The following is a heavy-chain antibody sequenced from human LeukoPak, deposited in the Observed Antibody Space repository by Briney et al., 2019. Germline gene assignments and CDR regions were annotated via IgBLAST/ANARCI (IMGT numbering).Heavy chain of an antibody. D-gene: IGHD4-17*01. CDR1: GGSISSYY. J-gene: IGHJ4*02. CDR3: ARDYHPHGTTRAYFDY. CDR2: IYYSGST. Sequence: PSETLSLTCTVSGGSISSYYWSWIRQPPGKGLEWIGYIYYSGSTNYNPSLKSRVTISMDTSKNQFSLKLSSVTAADTAVYYCARDYHPHGTTRAYFDYWGQGTLVTVSS. V-gene: IGHV4-59*01.